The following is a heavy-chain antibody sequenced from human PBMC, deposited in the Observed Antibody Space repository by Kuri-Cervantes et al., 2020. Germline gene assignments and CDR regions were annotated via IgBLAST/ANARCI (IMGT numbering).Heavy chain of an antibody. J-gene: IGHJ3*02. V-gene: IGHV4-59*02. CDR1: GFTVNSNY. CDR2: IYYSGST. Sequence: GSLRLSCAASGFTVNSNYMSWVRQPPGKGLEWIGSIYYSGSTYYNPSLKSRVTISVDTSKNQFSLKLSSVTAADTAVYYCARAPGSRGVVPAAFDIWGQGTMVTVSS. D-gene: IGHD2-2*01. CDR3: ARAPGSRGVVPAAFDI.